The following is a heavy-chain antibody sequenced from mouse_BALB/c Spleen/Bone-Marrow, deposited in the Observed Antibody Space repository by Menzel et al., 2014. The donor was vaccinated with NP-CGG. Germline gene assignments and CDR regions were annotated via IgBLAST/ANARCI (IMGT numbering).Heavy chain of an antibody. CDR1: GFTFSSFG. J-gene: IGHJ4*01. D-gene: IGHD1-1*01. CDR3: ARSGIGYYYGSNSYAMDY. V-gene: IGHV5-17*02. CDR2: ISSGSSTI. Sequence: EVQVVESGGGLVQPGGSRKLSCAASGFTFSSFGMHWVRQAPEKGLEWVAYISSGSSTIYYADTVKGRFTISRDNPKNTLFLQMTSLRSEDTAMYYCARSGIGYYYGSNSYAMDYWGQGTSVTVSS.